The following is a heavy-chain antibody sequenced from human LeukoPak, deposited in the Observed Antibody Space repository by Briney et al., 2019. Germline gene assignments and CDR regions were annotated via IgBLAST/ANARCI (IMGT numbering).Heavy chain of an antibody. D-gene: IGHD2-15*01. CDR2: INHSGST. CDR1: GGSFSGYH. CDR3: ARGGPRYCSGGSCYFGY. J-gene: IGHJ4*02. V-gene: IGHV4-34*01. Sequence: SETLSLTCTVYGGSFSGYHWSWIRQPPGKGLEWIGEINHSGSTNYNPSLKSRVTISVDTSKNQFSLKLSSVTAADTAVYYCARGGPRYCSGGSCYFGYWGQGTLVTVSS.